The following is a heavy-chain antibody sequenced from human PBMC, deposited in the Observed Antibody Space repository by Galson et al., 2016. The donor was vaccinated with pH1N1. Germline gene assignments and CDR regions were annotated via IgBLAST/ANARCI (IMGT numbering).Heavy chain of an antibody. J-gene: IGHJ4*02. V-gene: IGHV5-51*01. CDR3: ASTRPEFRYFDWRKPHSFDY. D-gene: IGHD3-9*01. Sequence: QSGAEVKKPGESLKISCKGSGYTFTSYWIGWVRQMPGKGLEWMGIIYLGDSHTSYSPSFQGQVTISADKSISTAYLERSGLKASDSATYYCASTRPEFRYFDWRKPHSFDYWGQGTLVTVSS. CDR2: IYLGDSHT. CDR1: GYTFTSYW.